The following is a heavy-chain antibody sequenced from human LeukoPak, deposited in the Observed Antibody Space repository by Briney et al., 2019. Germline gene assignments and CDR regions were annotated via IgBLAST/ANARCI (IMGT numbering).Heavy chain of an antibody. J-gene: IGHJ6*03. CDR3: ARGYYYYYMDV. CDR2: INIGGTNT. V-gene: IGHV3-11*06. Sequence: GGSLRLSCAASGFTFNDYYMSWIRQAPGKGLEWLSYINIGGTNTHYADSVKGRFTISRDNAKNSLYLQMNSLRVEDTAVYYCARGYYYYYMDVWGKGTTVTVSS. CDR1: GFTFNDYY. D-gene: IGHD3-22*01.